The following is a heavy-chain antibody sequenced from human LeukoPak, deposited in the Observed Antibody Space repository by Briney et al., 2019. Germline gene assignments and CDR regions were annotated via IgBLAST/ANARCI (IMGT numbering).Heavy chain of an antibody. J-gene: IGHJ6*04. D-gene: IGHD3-10*01. Sequence: GGSLRLSCVASGFNFDDYVMHWVRQGPGKGLEWVAGISWNSGNIGYADPVKGRFTISRDNAKNSMYLQMNSLRGEDTALYYCAKEYTPFGSYFYYGMDVWGKGTTVTVSS. CDR3: AKEYTPFGSYFYYGMDV. V-gene: IGHV3-9*01. CDR1: GFNFDDYV. CDR2: ISWNSGNI.